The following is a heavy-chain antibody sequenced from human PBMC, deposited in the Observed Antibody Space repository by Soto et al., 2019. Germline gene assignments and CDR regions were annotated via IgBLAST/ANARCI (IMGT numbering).Heavy chain of an antibody. V-gene: IGHV4-34*01. CDR2: INHSGST. J-gene: IGHJ4*02. CDR1: GGSFSGYY. Sequence: QVQLQQWGAGLLKPSETLSLTCAVYGGSFSGYYWSWIRQPPGKGLEWIGEINHSGSTNYNPSLKSRVTISVDTSKNQFSLKLSSVTAADTAVYYCARVRLRFITGPFFDYWGQGTLVTVSS. CDR3: ARVRLRFITGPFFDY. D-gene: IGHD2-21*02.